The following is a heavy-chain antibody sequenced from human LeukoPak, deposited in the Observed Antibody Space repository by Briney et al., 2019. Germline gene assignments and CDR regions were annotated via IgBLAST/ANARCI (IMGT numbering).Heavy chain of an antibody. CDR2: IFYSGST. Sequence: SQTLSLTCTVSGGSISGYYWSWIRQPPGKGLGCVGYIFYSGSTNYNPSFNSRVSISLDTSKSQFSLKLTSVTAADTAMYYCARLGVRTGDNSVADYWGRGTQVTVSS. V-gene: IGHV4-59*08. CDR3: ARLGVRTGDNSVADY. J-gene: IGHJ4*02. D-gene: IGHD2-8*02. CDR1: GGSISGYY.